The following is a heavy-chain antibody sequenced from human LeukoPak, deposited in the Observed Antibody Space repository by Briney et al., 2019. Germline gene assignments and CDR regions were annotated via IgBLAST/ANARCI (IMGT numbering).Heavy chain of an antibody. CDR3: ARTYDSGSFDY. V-gene: IGHV3-7*04. CDR2: INHDGTER. J-gene: IGHJ4*02. D-gene: IGHD3-10*01. Sequence: GGSLRLSCAASGFTFSSYWMSWVRQAPGEGLEWVANINHDGTERYYVDSVKGRFTISRDNAKNSLFLQMDSLRAEDSAVYYCARTYDSGSFDYWGQGTLVTVSS. CDR1: GFTFSSYW.